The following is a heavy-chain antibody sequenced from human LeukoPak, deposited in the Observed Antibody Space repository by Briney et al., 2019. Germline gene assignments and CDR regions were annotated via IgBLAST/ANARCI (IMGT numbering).Heavy chain of an antibody. V-gene: IGHV1-18*01. D-gene: IGHD1-26*01. CDR3: AAGATQMYYFDY. Sequence: ASVKVSCKASGYTFTSYGISWVRQAPGQGLEWMGWISAYNGNTNYAQKLQGRVTMTEDTSTDTAYMELSSLRSEDTAVYYCAAGATQMYYFDYWGQGTLVTVSS. J-gene: IGHJ4*02. CDR2: ISAYNGNT. CDR1: GYTFTSYG.